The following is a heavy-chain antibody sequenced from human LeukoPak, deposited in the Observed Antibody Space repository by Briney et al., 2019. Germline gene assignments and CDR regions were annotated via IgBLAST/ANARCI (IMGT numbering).Heavy chain of an antibody. CDR1: GFTSCSCA. J-gene: IGHJ6*03. CDR2: MSGSGYGT. Sequence: GGSLRLSCVAPGFTSCSCAMSWVPQAPGKGLEWVSSMSGSGYGTYYADSVKGRFTISRDNSKNTLYLQMNSLRAEDTAVYYCEKYRVAGPIHYVDVWGKGTTVTVSS. D-gene: IGHD2-2*02. V-gene: IGHV3-23*01. CDR3: EKYRVAGPIHYVDV.